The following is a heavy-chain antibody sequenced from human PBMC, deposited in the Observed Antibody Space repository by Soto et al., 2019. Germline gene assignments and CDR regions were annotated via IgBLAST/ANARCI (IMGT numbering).Heavy chain of an antibody. J-gene: IGHJ4*02. V-gene: IGHV3-48*02. D-gene: IGHD2-2*01. CDR3: ARGLHSEAMYLSLAAY. CDR1: EFTFSSYS. Sequence: EAQLVESGGGLVQPGGSLRLSCAASEFTFSSYSMNWVRQAPGKGLEWISYISSSSSTIYYADSVRGRFTISRDNAKNSLYLQMNSLRDEDTAVYYCARGLHSEAMYLSLAAYWGQGIVVAVSS. CDR2: ISSSSSTI.